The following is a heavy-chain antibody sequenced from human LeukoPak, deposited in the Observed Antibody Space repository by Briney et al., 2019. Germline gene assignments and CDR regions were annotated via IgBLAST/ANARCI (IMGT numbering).Heavy chain of an antibody. D-gene: IGHD2-15*01. CDR2: IKQDGGEK. J-gene: IGHJ4*02. V-gene: IGHV3-7*04. Sequence: GGSLRLSCAASGFTLSNYYMSWVRQAPGKGLVWVANIKQDGGEKYYLDSVKGRFTISRDNAKNSLYLQMNSLRVEDTAVYYCARQYCSGGNCFFTGFDYWGRGTLASVAS. CDR1: GFTLSNYY. CDR3: ARQYCSGGNCFFTGFDY.